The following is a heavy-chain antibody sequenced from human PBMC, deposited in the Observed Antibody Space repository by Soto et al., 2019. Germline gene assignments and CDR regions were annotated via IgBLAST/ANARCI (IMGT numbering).Heavy chain of an antibody. Sequence: SETLSLTCAFSGDSISSGYYWAWIRQPPGKGQEWIASIYHTGTTYYNPSLESRVTISVDTSRNQFSLRLSSVTAADSAVYYWARTDNVGYYTYCGQGTLVTVSS. CDR3: ARTDNVGYYTY. D-gene: IGHD3-3*01. V-gene: IGHV4-38-2*01. J-gene: IGHJ4*02. CDR1: GDSISSGYY. CDR2: IYHTGTT.